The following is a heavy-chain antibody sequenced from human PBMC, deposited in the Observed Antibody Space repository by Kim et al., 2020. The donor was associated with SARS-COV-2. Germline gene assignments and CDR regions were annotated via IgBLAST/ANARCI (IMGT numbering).Heavy chain of an antibody. Sequence: ASVKVSCMASGYSFNTYGINWVRQAPGQGLEWLGWVTPITGNTGYAQKFQGRVTVTRDTSIRTAYMELSNLRSEDTAVYYCARTTNGWHKWFDFWGQGT. J-gene: IGHJ5*01. CDR2: VTPITGNT. CDR1: GYSFNTYG. D-gene: IGHD6-19*01. V-gene: IGHV1-8*01. CDR3: ARTTNGWHKWFDF.